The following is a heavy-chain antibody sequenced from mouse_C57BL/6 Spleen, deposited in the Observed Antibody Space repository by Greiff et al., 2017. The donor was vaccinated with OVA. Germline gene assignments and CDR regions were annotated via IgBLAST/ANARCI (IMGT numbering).Heavy chain of an antibody. D-gene: IGHD1-1*01. CDR2: IWGGGST. J-gene: IGHJ4*01. V-gene: IGHV2-9*01. CDR1: GFSLTSYG. Sequence: VKLVESGPGLVAPSQSLSITCTVSGFSLTSYGVDWVRQPPGKGLERLGVIWGGGSTNYNSALMSRLSISKDNSKSQVFLKMNSLQTDDTAMYYCAKQGEFYGSSYDYAMDYWGQGTSVTVSS. CDR3: AKQGEFYGSSYDYAMDY.